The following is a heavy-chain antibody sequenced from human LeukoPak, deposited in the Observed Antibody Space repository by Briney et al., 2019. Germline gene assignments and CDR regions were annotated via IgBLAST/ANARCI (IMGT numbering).Heavy chain of an antibody. V-gene: IGHV3-48*03. CDR2: ISSSGSTI. CDR1: GFTFSSYE. Sequence: PGGFLRLSCAASGFTFSSYEMNWVRQAPGKGLEWVSYISSSGSTIYYADSVKGRFTISRDNAKNSLYLQMNGLRAEDTAVYYCARLGGYYYYGMDVWGKGTTVTVSS. D-gene: IGHD3-16*01. J-gene: IGHJ6*04. CDR3: ARLGGYYYYGMDV.